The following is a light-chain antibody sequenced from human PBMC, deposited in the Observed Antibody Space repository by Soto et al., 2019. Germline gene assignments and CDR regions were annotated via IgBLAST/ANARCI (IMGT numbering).Light chain of an antibody. CDR2: GAS. CDR1: QSVSSSY. V-gene: IGKV3-20*01. J-gene: IGKJ4*01. CDR3: QQYGSSQGLT. Sequence: EIVLTQSPGTLSLSPGERATLSCRASQSVSSSYLAWYQQKPGQAPRLLIYGASSRATGIPDRFSGSGSGTDFTRTISRLEPEDFAVYYCQQYGSSQGLTFGGGTKVEIK.